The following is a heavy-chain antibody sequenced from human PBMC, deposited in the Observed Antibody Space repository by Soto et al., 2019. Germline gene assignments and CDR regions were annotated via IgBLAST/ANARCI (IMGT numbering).Heavy chain of an antibody. J-gene: IGHJ4*02. CDR2: ISAGGDGT. CDR3: ADGGRYPYY. D-gene: IGHD1-26*01. Sequence: EVQLLESGGDLVQPGGSLRLSCAASEFSFRSYAMGWVRQAPGKGLNWVSSISAGGDGTYYADSVKGRFTISRDNSKNTVYLQMTSLRADDTAVYYCADGGRYPYYWGPGTLVTVSS. CDR1: EFSFRSYA. V-gene: IGHV3-23*01.